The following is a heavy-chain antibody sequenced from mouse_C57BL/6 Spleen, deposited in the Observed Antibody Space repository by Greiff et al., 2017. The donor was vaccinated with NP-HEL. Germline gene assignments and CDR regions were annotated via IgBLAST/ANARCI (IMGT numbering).Heavy chain of an antibody. CDR3: AREYYYGSSYYWYFDV. Sequence: QVQLQQSGPGLVQPSQSLSITCTVSGFSLTSYGVHWVRQSPGKGLEWLGVIWSGGSTDYNAAFISRLSISKDNSKSQVFFKMNSLQADDTAIYYCAREYYYGSSYYWYFDVWGTGTTVTVSS. CDR1: GFSLTSYG. D-gene: IGHD1-1*01. CDR2: IWSGGST. V-gene: IGHV2-2*01. J-gene: IGHJ1*03.